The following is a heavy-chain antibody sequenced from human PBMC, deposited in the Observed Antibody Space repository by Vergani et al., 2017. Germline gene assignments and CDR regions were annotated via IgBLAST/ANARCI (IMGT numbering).Heavy chain of an antibody. V-gene: IGHV4-59*01. CDR3: ARGEYYDSSGYYPFDY. CDR2: IYYSGIT. CDR1: GGSISSYY. D-gene: IGHD3-22*01. J-gene: IGHJ4*02. Sequence: QVQLQESGPGLVKPSETLSLTCTVSGGSISSYYWSWIRQPPGKGLEWIGYIYYSGITNYNPSLKSRFTISVDTSKNQFSLKLSSVTAADTAVYYCARGEYYDSSGYYPFDYWGQGTLVTVSS.